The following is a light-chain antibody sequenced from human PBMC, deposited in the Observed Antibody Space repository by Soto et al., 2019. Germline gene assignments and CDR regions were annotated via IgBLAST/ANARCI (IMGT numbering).Light chain of an antibody. J-gene: IGKJ3*01. CDR3: QQYASAPFS. CDR2: GAS. CDR1: QIVSSTY. V-gene: IGKV3-20*01. Sequence: EIVLTQSRGTLSLSPGERATLSCMASQIVSSTYLAWFQQKPGQAPRLLIYGASTRATGIPDRFSGSGSGTDFTLTINRLEPEDSAVYYCQQYASAPFSLGPGTKVDI.